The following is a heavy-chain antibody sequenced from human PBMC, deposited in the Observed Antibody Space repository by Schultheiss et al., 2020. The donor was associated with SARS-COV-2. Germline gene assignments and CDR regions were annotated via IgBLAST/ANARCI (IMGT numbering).Heavy chain of an antibody. V-gene: IGHV4-39*07. J-gene: IGHJ6*02. Sequence: SETLSLTCTVSGGSISSSSYYWGWIRQPPGKGLEWIGEINHSGSTNYNPSLKSRVTISVDTSKNQFSLKLSSVTAADTAVYYCARDRVGYYYDSSGYYSGYYYGMDVWGQGTTVTVSS. D-gene: IGHD3-22*01. CDR1: GGSISSSSYY. CDR3: ARDRVGYYYDSSGYYSGYYYGMDV. CDR2: INHSGST.